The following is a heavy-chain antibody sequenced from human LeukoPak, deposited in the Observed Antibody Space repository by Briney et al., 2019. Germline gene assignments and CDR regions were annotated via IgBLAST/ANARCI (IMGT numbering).Heavy chain of an antibody. CDR1: GYTFTGYY. CDR2: INPNSGGT. Sequence: GASVKVSCKASGYTFTGYYMHWVRQAPGQGHEWMGWINPNSGGTNYAQKFQGRVTMTRDTSISTAYMELSRLRSDDTAVYYCAPAYCGGDCYFRSDAFDIWGQGTMVTVSS. J-gene: IGHJ3*02. D-gene: IGHD2-21*01. V-gene: IGHV1-2*02. CDR3: APAYCGGDCYFRSDAFDI.